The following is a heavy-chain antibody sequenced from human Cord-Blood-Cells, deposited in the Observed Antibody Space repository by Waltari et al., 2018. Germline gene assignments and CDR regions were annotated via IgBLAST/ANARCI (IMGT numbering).Heavy chain of an antibody. Sequence: QVQLVQSGAEVKKPGASVKVSCKVSGYTLTDLSMHWVRPAPGKGLGGMGGLDPEDGETIYAQKFQGRVTMTEDTSTDTAYMELSSLRSEDTAVYYCATELEYSSSSGRAFDIWGQGTMVTVSS. V-gene: IGHV1-24*01. D-gene: IGHD6-6*01. J-gene: IGHJ3*02. CDR2: LDPEDGET. CDR1: GYTLTDLS. CDR3: ATELEYSSSSGRAFDI.